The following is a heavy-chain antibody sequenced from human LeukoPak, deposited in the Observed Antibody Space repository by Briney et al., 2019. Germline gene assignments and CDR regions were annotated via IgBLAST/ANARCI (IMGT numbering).Heavy chain of an antibody. D-gene: IGHD3-3*01. CDR1: ELTFSNYA. CDR2: ISSDGSYK. Sequence: GGSLRLSCAAAELTFSNYAMHWVRQAPGKGLEWVAVISSDGSYKYYADSVKGRFTISSDNSKNTLYLQMNSLRAEDTAVYYCARDPGAYDFLSGYFDYWGQGTLVTVSS. V-gene: IGHV3-30-3*01. J-gene: IGHJ4*02. CDR3: ARDPGAYDFLSGYFDY.